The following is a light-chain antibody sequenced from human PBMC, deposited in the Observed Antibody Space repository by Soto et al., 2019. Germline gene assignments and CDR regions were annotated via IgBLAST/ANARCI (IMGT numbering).Light chain of an antibody. J-gene: IGLJ2*01. CDR1: SSDVGSHNL. CDR3: CSYGGSSTLV. V-gene: IGLV2-23*01. CDR2: EGS. Sequence: QSALTQPTSVSGAPGQTITISCTGSSSDVGSHNLVSWYQQHAGKAPKLMIYEGSKRPSGVSNRFSGSKSGNTASLTISGLQAEDADAYYCCSYGGSSTLVFGGGTKLTVL.